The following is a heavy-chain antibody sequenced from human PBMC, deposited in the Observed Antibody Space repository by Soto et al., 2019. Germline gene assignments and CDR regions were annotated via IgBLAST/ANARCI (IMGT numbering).Heavy chain of an antibody. CDR1: GGSITSSSSY. CDR3: ATQEVGGTYVYTFDP. Sequence: QLHLRESGPGLVKPSETLSLTCTVSGGSITSSSSYWGWIRQPPGKGLDWIGSIYYSGSTYYNPSLKSRVTISVDTSKNQFSLKLSSVTAADTAVYYCATQEVGGTYVYTFDPWGQGTLVTVSS. J-gene: IGHJ5*02. V-gene: IGHV4-39*01. D-gene: IGHD1-26*01. CDR2: IYYSGST.